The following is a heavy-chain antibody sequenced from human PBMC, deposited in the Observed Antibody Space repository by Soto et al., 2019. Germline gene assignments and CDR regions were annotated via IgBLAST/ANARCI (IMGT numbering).Heavy chain of an antibody. V-gene: IGHV6-1*01. J-gene: IGHJ4*02. CDR3: ARGEQYSGRIFDY. D-gene: IGHD1-26*01. CDR1: GDSVSSNRAA. CDR2: TYYRSKWYN. Sequence: SQTISLTCGMSGDSVSSNRAAWNWLWPSPSRGLEWLGRTYYRSKWYNDYAVSVESRITINPDTSKNHFSLQLNFVTPEDTAVYFCARGEQYSGRIFDYSGQATLGTVSS.